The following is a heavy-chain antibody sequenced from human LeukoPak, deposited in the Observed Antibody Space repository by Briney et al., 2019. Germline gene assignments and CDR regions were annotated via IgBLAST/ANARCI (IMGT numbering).Heavy chain of an antibody. Sequence: SETLSLTCTVSGGSISSGGYYWSWIRQHPGKGLEWIGYIYYSGTTKYNPSLKSRVTISVDTSKYQFSLKLNSVTAADTAVYYCAKISSSIYYGMDVWGQGTTVTVSS. CDR2: IYYSGTT. V-gene: IGHV4-61*08. CDR3: AKISSSIYYGMDV. D-gene: IGHD6-13*01. CDR1: GGSISSGGYY. J-gene: IGHJ6*02.